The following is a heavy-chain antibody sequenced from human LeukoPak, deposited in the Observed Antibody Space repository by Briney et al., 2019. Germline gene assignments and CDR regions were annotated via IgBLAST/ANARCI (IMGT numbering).Heavy chain of an antibody. Sequence: VGSLRLSCAASGFTFSSYGMTWVRQAPGRGLEWVSTVNEGGENNNYADSVKGRFTISRDNAKNTLSLQMDSLRGEDSAMYYCATDTGAFHFAYWGQGTLVTVSS. CDR3: ATDTGAFHFAY. V-gene: IGHV3-23*01. CDR2: VNEGGENN. J-gene: IGHJ4*02. D-gene: IGHD2-8*02. CDR1: GFTFSSYG.